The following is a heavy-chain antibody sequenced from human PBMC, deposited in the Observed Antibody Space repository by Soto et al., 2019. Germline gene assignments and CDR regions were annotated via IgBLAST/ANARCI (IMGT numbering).Heavy chain of an antibody. Sequence: GGSLRLSCGASGCSFSDYYMSWIREAPGKGLEWLSYISDIGGHTYYKASVEGRFTISRDNAKNSLFLQMNSLRAKDTAVYYCAKYGCSSTACQCDYWGQGTRVTVSS. J-gene: IGHJ4*02. D-gene: IGHD2-2*01. CDR2: ISDIGGHT. CDR1: GCSFSDYY. CDR3: AKYGCSSTACQCDY. V-gene: IGHV3-11*01.